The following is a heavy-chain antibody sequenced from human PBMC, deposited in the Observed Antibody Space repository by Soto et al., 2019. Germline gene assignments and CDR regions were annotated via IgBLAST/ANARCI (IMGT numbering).Heavy chain of an antibody. D-gene: IGHD2-8*02. CDR3: ARDKITGLFDY. Sequence: PSETLSLTCTVSGVSVSTDIYYWGWLRQPPGKGLEWIGGVYHSGRALYNPSLRSRVAMSADTSKNQFSLQLSSVTAADTAVYYCARDKITGLFDYWGQGTLVTVSS. V-gene: IGHV4-39*02. CDR2: VYHSGRA. J-gene: IGHJ4*02. CDR1: GVSVSTDIYY.